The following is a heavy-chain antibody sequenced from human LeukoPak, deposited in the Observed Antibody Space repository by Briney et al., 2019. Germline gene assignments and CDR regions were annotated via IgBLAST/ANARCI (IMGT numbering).Heavy chain of an antibody. D-gene: IGHD3-3*01. CDR2: VHLDGRT. Sequence: PSETLSLTCGVSGGSVINTNWWTWVRQPPGKGLEWIGEVHLDGRTNYNPSLESRLTMSVDVSENQVSLRLTSVTAADTAVYYCAREGGFYRPLDYSGQGTLVTVSS. CDR1: GGSVINTNW. V-gene: IGHV4-4*02. J-gene: IGHJ4*02. CDR3: AREGGFYRPLDY.